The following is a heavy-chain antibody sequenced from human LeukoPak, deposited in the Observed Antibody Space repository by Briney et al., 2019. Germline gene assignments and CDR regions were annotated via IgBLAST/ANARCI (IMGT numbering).Heavy chain of an antibody. CDR3: ARVRGYSYDSSDFDY. CDR2: IYYSGSN. V-gene: IGHV4-59*01. D-gene: IGHD5-18*01. J-gene: IGHJ4*02. Sequence: SETLSLTCTVSGDSISYYYWSWIRQPPGKGLEWSWKIYYSGSNNYNPCLKSRVTISVDTSKNQFPLKLSSVTAADTAVYYCARVRGYSYDSSDFDYWGQGTLVTVSS. CDR1: GDSISYYY.